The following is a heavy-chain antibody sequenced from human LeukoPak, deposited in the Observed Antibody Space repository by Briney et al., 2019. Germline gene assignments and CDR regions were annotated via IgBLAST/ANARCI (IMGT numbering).Heavy chain of an antibody. J-gene: IGHJ5*01. CDR2: IYYSGST. CDR1: GGSISSGGYY. CDR3: ARRVVVAYNWFDS. Sequence: PSETLSLTCTVSGGSISSGGYYWSWIRQHPGKGLEWIGYIYYSGSTYYNPSLKSRVTISVDTSKNQFSLKLSSVTAADTAVYYCARRVVVAYNWFDSWGQGTLVTVSS. D-gene: IGHD2-15*01. V-gene: IGHV4-31*03.